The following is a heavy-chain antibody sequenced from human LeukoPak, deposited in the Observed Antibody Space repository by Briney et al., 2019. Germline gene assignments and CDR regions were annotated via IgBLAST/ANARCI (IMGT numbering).Heavy chain of an antibody. J-gene: IGHJ4*02. Sequence: SETLSLTCAVYGGSFSGYYWSWIRQPPGKGLEWIGEINHSGSTNYNPSLKSRLTISVDTSKNQFSLKLSSVTAADTAVYYCARHSGSEPAAREVFDYWGQGTLVTVSS. CDR3: ARHSGSEPAAREVFDY. CDR1: GGSFSGYY. CDR2: INHSGST. D-gene: IGHD2-2*01. V-gene: IGHV4-34*01.